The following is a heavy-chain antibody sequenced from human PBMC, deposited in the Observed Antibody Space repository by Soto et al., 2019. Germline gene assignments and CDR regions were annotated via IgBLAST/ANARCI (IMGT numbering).Heavy chain of an antibody. CDR1: GFTFSSYW. CDR2: IEGDGSST. V-gene: IGHV3-74*01. D-gene: IGHD6-13*01. Sequence: EVQLVESGGGLVQPGGSLRLSCAASGFTFSSYWMHWVRQAPGKGLEWVSRIEGDGSSTTSADSVKGRFTVSRDDARNTRYLQMSSLRADDTAIYYCAREGLDTAGFFDVWGQGTMVTVSS. CDR3: AREGLDTAGFFDV. J-gene: IGHJ3*01.